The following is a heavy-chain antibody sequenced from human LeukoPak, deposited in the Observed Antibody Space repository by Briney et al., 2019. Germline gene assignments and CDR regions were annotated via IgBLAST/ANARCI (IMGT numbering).Heavy chain of an antibody. J-gene: IGHJ3*02. CDR2: MYYSGSP. CDR3: ARLMTTVTLGAFDI. CDR1: GGSISSYY. Sequence: SETLSLTCTVSGGSISSYYWSWIRQPPGKGLEWIGYMYYSGSPNYNPSLKSRVTVSVDTSKNQFSLKLSSVTAADTAVYYCARLMTTVTLGAFDIWGHGAMVTVSS. V-gene: IGHV4-59*08. D-gene: IGHD4-11*01.